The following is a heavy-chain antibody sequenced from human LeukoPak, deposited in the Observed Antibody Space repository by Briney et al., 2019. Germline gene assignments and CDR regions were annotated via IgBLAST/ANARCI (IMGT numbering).Heavy chain of an antibody. CDR2: IYYSGGT. V-gene: IGHV4-39*01. CDR1: GGSISSSSYY. Sequence: PSETLSLTCTVSGGSISSSSYYWGWIRQPPGKGLEWIGSIYYSGGTYYNPSLKSRVTISVDTSKSQFSLKLSSVTAADTAVYYCARGISRRAPWSYWGQGTLVTVSS. CDR3: ARGISRRAPWSY. J-gene: IGHJ4*02. D-gene: IGHD2-8*01.